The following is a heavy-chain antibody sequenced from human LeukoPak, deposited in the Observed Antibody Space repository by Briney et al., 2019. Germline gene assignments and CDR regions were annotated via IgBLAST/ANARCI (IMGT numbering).Heavy chain of an antibody. J-gene: IGHJ4*02. Sequence: KPGGSLRLSCAASGFTFSCHGMNWVRQAPGKWLEWVSSISSSSSYIYYADSVKGRFTISRDNAKNSLYLQMNSLRAEDTAVYYCARYPSIAAGQYDYWGQGTLVTVSS. V-gene: IGHV3-21*01. CDR1: GFTFSCHG. CDR3: ARYPSIAAGQYDY. CDR2: ISSSSSYI. D-gene: IGHD6-6*01.